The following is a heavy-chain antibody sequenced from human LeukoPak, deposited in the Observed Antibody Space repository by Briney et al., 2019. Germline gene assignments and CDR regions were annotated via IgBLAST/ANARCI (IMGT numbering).Heavy chain of an antibody. Sequence: ASVKASCKASGYTFTGYYMHWVRQAPGQGLEWMGWINPNSGGTNYAQKFQGRVTMTRDTSISTAYMELNRLRSDDTAVYYCAILGVGYCSGGSCYPDYYFDYWGQGTLVTVSS. V-gene: IGHV1-2*02. J-gene: IGHJ4*02. D-gene: IGHD2-15*01. CDR1: GYTFTGYY. CDR2: INPNSGGT. CDR3: AILGVGYCSGGSCYPDYYFDY.